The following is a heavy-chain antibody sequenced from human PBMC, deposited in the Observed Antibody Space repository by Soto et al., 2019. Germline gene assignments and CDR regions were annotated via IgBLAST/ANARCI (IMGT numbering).Heavy chain of an antibody. J-gene: IGHJ4*02. CDR2: ILPIYSTRNYA. D-gene: IGHD2-2*01. CDR1: GGTFNKYA. V-gene: IGHV1-69*06. CDR3: ARDVVVVTIYYFDH. Sequence: QVQLVQSGAAVRKPGSSVKVSCKASGGTFNKYAISWVRQAPGQGPEWMVGILPIYSTRNYANYSPKFQGIVAISLDTCTSTAYMELSCLQSAGTSIYYCARDVVVVTIYYFDHRGLGTLVTVSS.